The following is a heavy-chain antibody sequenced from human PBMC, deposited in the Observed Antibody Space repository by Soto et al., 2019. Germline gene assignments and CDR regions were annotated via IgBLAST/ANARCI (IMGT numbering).Heavy chain of an antibody. J-gene: IGHJ4*02. CDR3: ARVTYYYDSSGYYSRRFDY. CDR2: ISAYNGNT. Sequence: ASVKVSCKASGYTFTSYGISWVRQAPGRGLEWMGWISAYNGNTNYAQKLQGRVTMTTDTSTSTAYMELRSLRSDDTAVYYCARVTYYYDSSGYYSRRFDYWGQGTLVTVSS. D-gene: IGHD3-22*01. CDR1: GYTFTSYG. V-gene: IGHV1-18*01.